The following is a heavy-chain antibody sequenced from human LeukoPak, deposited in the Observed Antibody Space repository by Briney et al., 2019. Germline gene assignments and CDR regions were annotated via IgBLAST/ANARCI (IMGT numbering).Heavy chain of an antibody. D-gene: IGHD1-1*01. CDR1: GFTVSSNY. CDR2: IYSGGST. CDR3: ARAPGNFGTSPFDY. V-gene: IGHV3-53*04. Sequence: TGGSLRLSCAASGFTVSSNYMSWVRQAPGKGLEWVSVIYSGGSTYYADSVKGRFTISRHNSKNTLYLQMNSLRAEDTAVYYCARAPGNFGTSPFDYWGQGTLVTVSS. J-gene: IGHJ4*02.